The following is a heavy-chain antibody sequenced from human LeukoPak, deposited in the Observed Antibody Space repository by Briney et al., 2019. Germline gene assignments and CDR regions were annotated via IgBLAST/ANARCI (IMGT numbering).Heavy chain of an antibody. V-gene: IGHV3-21*01. D-gene: IGHD3-22*01. Sequence: GGSLRLSCAASGFTFSSYRMNWVRQAPGKGGEWVSSISSSISYISYADSVKGRFPISRDNANNSLYLQMNSLRAEDTAVYYCARAPSPDYYDSSGYYLFGYWGQGTLVTVSS. CDR1: GFTFSSYR. CDR3: ARAPSPDYYDSSGYYLFGY. CDR2: ISSSISYI. J-gene: IGHJ4*02.